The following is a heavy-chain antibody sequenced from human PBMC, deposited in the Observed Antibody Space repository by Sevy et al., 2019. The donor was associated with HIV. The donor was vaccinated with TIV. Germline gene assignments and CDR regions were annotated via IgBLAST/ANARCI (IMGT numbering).Heavy chain of an antibody. CDR3: ARAPNMGAYDI. Sequence: GGSLRLSCAASGFTVSTNYMTWVRQAPGKGLEWVSVIYSGGVTYYADSVKVRFTISRDNSKNTLYLQMNSLRAEDTAVYYCARAPNMGAYDIWGQGTMVTVSS. D-gene: IGHD2-8*01. J-gene: IGHJ3*02. V-gene: IGHV3-66*01. CDR1: GFTVSTNY. CDR2: IYSGGVT.